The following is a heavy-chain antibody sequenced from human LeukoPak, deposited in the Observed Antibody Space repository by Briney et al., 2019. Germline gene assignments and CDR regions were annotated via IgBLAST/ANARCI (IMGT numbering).Heavy chain of an antibody. CDR1: GYTFTGYY. V-gene: IGHV1-2*02. Sequence: ASVKVSCKASGYTFTGYYIHWVRQAPGQGLEWMGWINPYSGDTAYAQKFQGRVTMTRDTSINTAYMELNRLRFDDTAVYYCARGTMNLDSWGQGTLVTVSS. CDR3: ARGTMNLDS. CDR2: INPYSGDT. D-gene: IGHD3-22*01. J-gene: IGHJ4*02.